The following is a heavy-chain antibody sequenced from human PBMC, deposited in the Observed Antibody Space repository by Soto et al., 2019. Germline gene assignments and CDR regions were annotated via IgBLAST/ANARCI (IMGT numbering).Heavy chain of an antibody. J-gene: IGHJ6*02. V-gene: IGHV1-69*01. D-gene: IGHD4-17*01. CDR1: GGTFSSYA. CDR2: IIPIFGTA. CDR3: ARNRLDPSYYYGMDV. Sequence: KVSCKASGGTFSSYAISWLRQAPGQGLEWMGGIIPIFGTANYAQKFQGRVTITADESTSTAYMELSSLRSEDTAVYYCARNRLDPSYYYGMDVWGQGTTVTVSS.